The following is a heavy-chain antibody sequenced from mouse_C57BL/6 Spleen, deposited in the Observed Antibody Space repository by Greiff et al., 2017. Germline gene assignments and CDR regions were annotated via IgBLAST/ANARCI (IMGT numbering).Heavy chain of an antibody. CDR3: AKAYYYGSSPYWYFDV. J-gene: IGHJ1*03. Sequence: EVQGVESGGGLVKPGGSLKLSCAASGFTFSDYGMHWVRQAPEKGLEWVAYISSGSSTIYYADTVKGRFTISRDNAKNTLFLKMTSLRSEDTAMYYCAKAYYYGSSPYWYFDVWGTGTTVTVSS. D-gene: IGHD1-1*01. CDR1: GFTFSDYG. CDR2: ISSGSSTI. V-gene: IGHV5-17*01.